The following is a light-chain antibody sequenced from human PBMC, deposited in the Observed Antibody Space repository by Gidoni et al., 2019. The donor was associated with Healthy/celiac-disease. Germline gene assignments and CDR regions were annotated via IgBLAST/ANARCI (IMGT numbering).Light chain of an antibody. CDR1: QCVSSSY. Sequence: EIVLTQSPGTMSLSPGERATLSCRASQCVSSSYLAWYQQKPGQAPRLLIYGASSMATGIPDRFSGSGSGTDFTLTISRLEPEDFAVYYCQQYGSSTWTFGQGTKMEIK. CDR3: QQYGSSTWT. J-gene: IGKJ1*01. CDR2: GAS. V-gene: IGKV3-20*01.